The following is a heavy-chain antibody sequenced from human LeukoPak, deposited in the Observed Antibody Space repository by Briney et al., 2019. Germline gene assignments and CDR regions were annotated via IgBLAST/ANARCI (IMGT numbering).Heavy chain of an antibody. CDR3: ASERWIGDSRHFFDS. V-gene: IGHV3-33*05. CDR1: GFSFRSHG. J-gene: IGHJ4*02. CDR2: ISFDGINT. Sequence: GRSLRLSCAASGFSFRSHGMHWVRQAPGKGLEEVSLISFDGINTDYTESVKGRFTISTDNSRNTLLLQKNSLRGEDTAVYYCASERWIGDSRHFFDSWGQGTQVIVSS. D-gene: IGHD3-10*01.